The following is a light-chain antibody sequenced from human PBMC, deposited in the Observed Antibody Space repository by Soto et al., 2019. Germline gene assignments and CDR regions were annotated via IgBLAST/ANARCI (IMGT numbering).Light chain of an antibody. J-gene: IGLJ1*01. CDR1: SSNIGAGYE. CDR2: ENN. Sequence: QSVLTQPPSVSEAPGQRVTISCTGSSSNIGAGYEAHWYQQVPGTAPKLLIYENNNRPSRVPDRFSGSKSGTSASLAITGLQAEDVAEYYCQSYDSSLSGYVFGTGTKVTVL. V-gene: IGLV1-40*01. CDR3: QSYDSSLSGYV.